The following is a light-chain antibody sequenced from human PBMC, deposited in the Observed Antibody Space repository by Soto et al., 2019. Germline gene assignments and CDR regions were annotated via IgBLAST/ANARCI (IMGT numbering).Light chain of an antibody. J-gene: IGKJ4*01. CDR1: QDISNY. Sequence: DIQMTQSPSSLSASVGDRVTITCQASQDISNYLNWYQQKPGKAPKLLIHDASNLEPGVPSRFSGSGSGTYFSLTISSPQPEDFATYYCQQYDKLSLTLGGGTKVDIK. V-gene: IGKV1-33*01. CDR2: DAS. CDR3: QQYDKLSLT.